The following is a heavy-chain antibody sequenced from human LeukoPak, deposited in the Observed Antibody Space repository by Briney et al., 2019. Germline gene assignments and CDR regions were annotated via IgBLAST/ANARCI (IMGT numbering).Heavy chain of an antibody. CDR2: ISSSSSYI. D-gene: IGHD3-9*01. CDR1: LFTFSSYS. V-gene: IGHV3-21*01. Sequence: GGSLRLSCVASLFTFSSYSMNWVRQAPGRGLEWVSSISSSSSYIYYADSLKGRCTISRDNAKNSLYLQMNSLRAEDTAVYYCARDLQTTIYYYYYGMDVWGQGTTVTVSS. J-gene: IGHJ6*02. CDR3: ARDLQTTIYYYYYGMDV.